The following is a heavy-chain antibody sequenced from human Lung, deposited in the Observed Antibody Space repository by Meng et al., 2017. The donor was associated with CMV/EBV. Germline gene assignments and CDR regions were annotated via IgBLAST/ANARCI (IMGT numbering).Heavy chain of an antibody. Sequence: ESXKISXVGSGFTFSTYSMIWVRQAPGQGLELVSCISSSSSTIYYGDSVKGRFTISRDNARNSIYLQMNSLRPEDTAVYYCARVRTYFDHSGYLDYWGQGTLVXVSS. CDR1: GFTFSTYS. CDR3: ARVRTYFDHSGYLDY. J-gene: IGHJ4*02. D-gene: IGHD3-22*01. V-gene: IGHV3-48*04. CDR2: ISSSSSTI.